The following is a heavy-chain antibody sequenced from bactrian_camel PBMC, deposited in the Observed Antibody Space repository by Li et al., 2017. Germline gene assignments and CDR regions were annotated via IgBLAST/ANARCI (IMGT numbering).Heavy chain of an antibody. V-gene: IGHV3S53*01. CDR1: GYTYNNYC. J-gene: IGHJ4*01. CDR2: FDADGHA. D-gene: IGHD1*01. Sequence: QLVESGGGSVQAGGSRRLSCTVSGYTYNNYCVGWLHQAPGTEREEVAAFDADGHASYADSVKGRFTISRDNARNMVYLQMSSLKPEDTAKYYCATDQYYGGSLEGNLCAEFTYYGQGTQVTVS.